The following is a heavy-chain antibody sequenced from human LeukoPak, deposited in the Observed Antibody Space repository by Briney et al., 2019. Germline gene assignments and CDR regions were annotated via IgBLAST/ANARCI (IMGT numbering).Heavy chain of an antibody. CDR3: AKGASYYYGSGSYAFDI. J-gene: IGHJ3*02. V-gene: IGHV3-30*18. D-gene: IGHD3-10*01. CDR1: GFTFSNYG. Sequence: GRSLKLSCVASGFTFSNYGMYWVRQAPGKGLEWVAVISYDGSNKYYADSVKGRFTISRDNSKNTLYLQMNSLRAEDTAVYYCAKGASYYYGSGSYAFDIWGQGTMVTVSS. CDR2: ISYDGSNK.